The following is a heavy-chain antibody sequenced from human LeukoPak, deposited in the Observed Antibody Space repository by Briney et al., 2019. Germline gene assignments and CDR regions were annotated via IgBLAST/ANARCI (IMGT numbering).Heavy chain of an antibody. CDR3: ARGGQPPG. CDR1: GYTFTGSY. V-gene: IGHV1-2*06. Sequence: GASVKVSCKASGYTFTGSYIHWVRQAPGQGLEWMGRLSTNNGATNYAQKFQGRVTMTRDTSITPAYMELTRLTSDDTAVYYCARGGQPPGWGQGTLVTVSS. CDR2: LSTNNGAT. J-gene: IGHJ4*02. D-gene: IGHD5-12*01.